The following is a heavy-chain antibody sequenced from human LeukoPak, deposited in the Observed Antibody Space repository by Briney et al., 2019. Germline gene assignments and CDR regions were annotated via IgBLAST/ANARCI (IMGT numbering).Heavy chain of an antibody. Sequence: SETLSLTCTVSGGSISSYYWSWIRQPAGTALEWIGRIYTSGTITYNPSLKSRVTMSVDTSKNQFSLKLSSVTAADTAVYYCASPISGYSYGYTVWGKGTTVTISS. D-gene: IGHD5-18*01. V-gene: IGHV4-4*07. CDR1: GGSISSYY. J-gene: IGHJ6*04. CDR3: ASPISGYSYGYTV. CDR2: IYTSGTI.